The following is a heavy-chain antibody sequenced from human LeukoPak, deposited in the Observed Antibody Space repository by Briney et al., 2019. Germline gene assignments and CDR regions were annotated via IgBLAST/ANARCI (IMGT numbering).Heavy chain of an antibody. Sequence: SVKVSCKACRGTFRSYAISWVRQAPGQGLEWMGGILSIFGSEHYVQKFWGRVTITADKSTSTAYMELSSLRSEDTAVYYGARDKGYCSSTSCYVSPYYYYMDVWGKGTTVTISS. V-gene: IGHV1-69*06. CDR3: ARDKGYCSSTSCYVSPYYYYMDV. CDR2: ILSIFGSE. D-gene: IGHD2-2*01. J-gene: IGHJ6*03. CDR1: RGTFRSYA.